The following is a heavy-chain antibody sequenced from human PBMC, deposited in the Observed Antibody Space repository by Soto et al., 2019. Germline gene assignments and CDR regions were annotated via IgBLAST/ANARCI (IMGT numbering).Heavy chain of an antibody. J-gene: IGHJ4*02. D-gene: IGHD3-10*01. CDR3: ARDGDYFGSGSPPLLSR. CDR2: IYYSGST. CDR1: GGSITSGGYC. V-gene: IGHV4-31*03. Sequence: SETLSLTCTVSGGSITSGGYCWTWIRQHPGKGLEWMGHIYYSGSTSYNPPLKSRVTISIDTSKNQFSLKLTSVTAADTAVYYCARDGDYFGSGSPPLLSRWGQGTLVTVSS.